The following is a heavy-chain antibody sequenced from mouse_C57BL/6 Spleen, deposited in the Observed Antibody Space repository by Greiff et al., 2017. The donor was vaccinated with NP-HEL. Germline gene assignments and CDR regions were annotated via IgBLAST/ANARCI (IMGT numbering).Heavy chain of an antibody. J-gene: IGHJ4*01. CDR3: ARAHYDLYAMDY. D-gene: IGHD2-3*01. V-gene: IGHV5-16*01. Sequence: EVQRVESEGGLVQPGSSMKLSCTASGFTFSDYYMAWVRQVPEKGLEWVANINYDGSSTYYLDSLKSRFIISRDNAKNILYLQMSSLKSEDTATYYCARAHYDLYAMDYWGQGTSVTVSS. CDR2: INYDGSST. CDR1: GFTFSDYY.